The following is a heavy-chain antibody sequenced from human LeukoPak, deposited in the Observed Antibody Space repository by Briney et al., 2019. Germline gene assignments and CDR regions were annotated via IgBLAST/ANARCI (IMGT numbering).Heavy chain of an antibody. V-gene: IGHV1-69*01. CDR1: GGTFSSYA. Sequence: SVKVSCKASGGTFSSYAISWVRQAPGQGLEWMGGIIPIFGTANYAQKFQGRVTITADESTSTAYMELSSLRSEDTAVYYCACSITMVRGASYFDYWGQGTLVTVSS. J-gene: IGHJ4*02. CDR3: ACSITMVRGASYFDY. D-gene: IGHD3-10*01. CDR2: IIPIFGTA.